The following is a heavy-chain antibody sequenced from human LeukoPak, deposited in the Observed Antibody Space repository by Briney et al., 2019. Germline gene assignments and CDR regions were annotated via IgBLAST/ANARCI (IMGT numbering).Heavy chain of an antibody. CDR3: ARRIAAAAAPYYFDY. V-gene: IGHV3-30*03. J-gene: IGHJ4*02. CDR2: ISHDGTVQ. CDR1: GFTFSSYG. D-gene: IGHD6-13*01. Sequence: GGPLRLSCAASGFTFSSYGMQWVRQAPGKGLEWVAVISHDGTVQHYADSVKGRFTISRDNSKNTLYLQMNSLRAEDTAVYYCARRIAAAAAPYYFDYWGQGTLVTVSS.